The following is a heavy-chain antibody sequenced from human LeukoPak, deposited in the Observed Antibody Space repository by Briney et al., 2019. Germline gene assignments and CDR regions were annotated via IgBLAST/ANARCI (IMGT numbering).Heavy chain of an antibody. Sequence: GGSLRLSCAASGFTFSNYGMHWVRQAPGKGLEWVALISYDGSNKYYADSVKGRFTISRDNPKNTLYLQMNSLRAEDTAVYYCAKDWVRKYSYGPGYWGQGTLVTVSS. J-gene: IGHJ4*02. CDR3: AKDWVRKYSYGPGY. CDR1: GFTFSNYG. D-gene: IGHD5-18*01. V-gene: IGHV3-30*18. CDR2: ISYDGSNK.